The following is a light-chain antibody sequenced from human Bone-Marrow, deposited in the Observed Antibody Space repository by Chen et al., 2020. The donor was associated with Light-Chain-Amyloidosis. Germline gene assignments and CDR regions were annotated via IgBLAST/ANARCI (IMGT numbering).Light chain of an antibody. Sequence: SYVLTQSSSVSVAPGQTATIAWGGTNIGSTSVHCYQQTPGQARLLVVYDDSDRPSGIPERLSGSNAGNTATLSISRVEAGDEADYYCQVWDRSSDRSVFGGGTKLTGL. CDR2: DDS. CDR1: NIGSTS. CDR3: QVWDRSSDRSV. V-gene: IGLV3-21*02. J-gene: IGLJ3*02.